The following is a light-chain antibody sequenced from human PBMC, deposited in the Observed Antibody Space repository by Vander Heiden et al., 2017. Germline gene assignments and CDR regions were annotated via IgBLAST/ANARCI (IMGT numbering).Light chain of an antibody. CDR3: AAWDDSLSVV. CDR2: RDF. CDR1: SSNVGSNS. V-gene: IGLV1-47*01. Sequence: QSVLTQPPSASGPPGQTVTLSCSGSSSNVGSNSVYWYQHLPGTAPKLLIYRDFQRPSGVPDRFSASKSGTSASLAISGLRSEDEAHYYCAAWDDSLSVVFGGGTKLTVL. J-gene: IGLJ2*01.